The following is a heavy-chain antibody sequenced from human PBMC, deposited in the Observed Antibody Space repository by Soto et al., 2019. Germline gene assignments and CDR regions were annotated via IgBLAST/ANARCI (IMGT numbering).Heavy chain of an antibody. V-gene: IGHV4-59*08. D-gene: IGHD3-10*01. J-gene: IGHJ6*02. CDR2: IYYNVNT. Sequence: SETLSLTCTVSGGSISSYYWSWIRQPPGKGLEWIGYIYYNVNTNYNPSLKSRVTISVDTSKNQFSLKLSSVTAADTAVYYCARVSVGSGSYYTPRPYLGRYYYGMDVWGQGTTVTVSS. CDR1: GGSISSYY. CDR3: ARVSVGSGSYYTPRPYLGRYYYGMDV.